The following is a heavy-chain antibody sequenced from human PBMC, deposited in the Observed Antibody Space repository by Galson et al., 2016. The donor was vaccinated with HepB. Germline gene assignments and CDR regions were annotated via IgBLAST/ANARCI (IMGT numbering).Heavy chain of an antibody. CDR3: ARGLGVVLRVIADLFDY. V-gene: IGHV3-30-3*01. CDR1: EFAFSGSA. D-gene: IGHD3-16*02. Sequence: SLRLSCAASEFAFSGSAMHWVRQAPGKGLEWVAAISYHGSDKYSADSVKGRFTISRDNAKNSLYLQMSSLRAGDTAVYYCARGLGVVLRVIADLFDYWGQGTLVTVSS. J-gene: IGHJ4*02. CDR2: ISYHGSDK.